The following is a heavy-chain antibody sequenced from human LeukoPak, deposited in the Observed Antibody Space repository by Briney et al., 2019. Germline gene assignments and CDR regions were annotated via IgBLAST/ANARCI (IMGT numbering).Heavy chain of an antibody. Sequence: SGTLSLTCAVSGGSISSSNWWSWVRQPPGKGLEWIGEIYHSGSTNYNPPLKSRVTISVDKSKNQFSLKLSSVTAADTAVYYCARALPAGTLRGGDAFDIWGQGTMVTVSS. D-gene: IGHD2-2*01. CDR1: GGSISSSNW. CDR3: ARALPAGTLRGGDAFDI. J-gene: IGHJ3*02. V-gene: IGHV4-4*02. CDR2: IYHSGST.